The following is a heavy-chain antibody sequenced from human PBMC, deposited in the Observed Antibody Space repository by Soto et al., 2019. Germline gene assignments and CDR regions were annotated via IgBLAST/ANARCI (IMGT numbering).Heavy chain of an antibody. CDR2: IWYDGSDK. V-gene: IGHV3-33*01. Sequence: QVQLVESGGGVVQPGRSLRLSCAASGLTFSSFGMHWVRQGPGKGLEWVAVIWYDGSDKYYADSVKGRFTISRDNSKNTMYLQMNSLRAEDTAVYYCARGWGNYYYYMDVWGKGTTVTVSS. J-gene: IGHJ6*03. CDR1: GLTFSSFG. CDR3: ARGWGNYYYYMDV. D-gene: IGHD3-16*01.